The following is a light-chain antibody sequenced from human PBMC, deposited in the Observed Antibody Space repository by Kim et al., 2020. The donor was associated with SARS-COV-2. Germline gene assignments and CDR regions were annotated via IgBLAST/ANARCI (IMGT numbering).Light chain of an antibody. CDR3: TSRDSSGTHLV. CDR2: GNN. Sequence: ALGQTVRITCQGATISIYYARWYPKKPGQDAVLVIYGNNNRTSGIPDRLSGSSSGHTASLTITGAQSEDEADYYCTSRDSSGTHLVFGGGTQLTVL. J-gene: IGLJ3*02. V-gene: IGLV3-19*01. CDR1: TISIYY.